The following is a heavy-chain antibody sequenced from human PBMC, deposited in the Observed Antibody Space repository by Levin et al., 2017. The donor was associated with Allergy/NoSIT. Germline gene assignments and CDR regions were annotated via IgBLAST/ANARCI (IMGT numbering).Heavy chain of an antibody. CDR2: IYWDDDK. V-gene: IGHV2-5*02. J-gene: IGHJ4*02. CDR3: AYRVDFGSASYIDY. Sequence: VSGPTLVKPTQTLTLTCTCSGFSLTTSGVGVGWIRQPPGKALEWLALIYWDDDKRYSPSLKSRLTITKDSSKNQVVLIMTNMDPVDTATYFCAYRVDFGSASYIDYWGQGTLVTVSS. D-gene: IGHD3-10*01. CDR1: GFSLTTSGVG.